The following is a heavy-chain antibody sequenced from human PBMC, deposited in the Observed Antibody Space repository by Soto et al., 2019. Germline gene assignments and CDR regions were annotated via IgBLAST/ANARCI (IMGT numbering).Heavy chain of an antibody. Sequence: QVQLVQSGAEVKKPGSSVKVSCKASGGTFSSYAISWVRQAPGQGLEWMGGIIPIFGTANYAQKFQGRVTITADEYTSTAYMELSSLRYEDTAVYYCARVGEQQLKTVGYYFDYWGQGTLVTVSS. V-gene: IGHV1-69*01. CDR2: IIPIFGTA. D-gene: IGHD6-13*01. CDR1: GGTFSSYA. CDR3: ARVGEQQLKTVGYYFDY. J-gene: IGHJ4*02.